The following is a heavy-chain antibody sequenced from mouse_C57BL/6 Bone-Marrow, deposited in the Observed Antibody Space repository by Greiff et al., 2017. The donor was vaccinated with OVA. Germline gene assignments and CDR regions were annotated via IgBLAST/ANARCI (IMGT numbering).Heavy chain of an antibody. D-gene: IGHD1-1*01. CDR1: GFTFSSYA. J-gene: IGHJ3*01. CDR3: ARAGSSSFAY. CDR2: ISDGGSYT. V-gene: IGHV5-4*03. Sequence: DVKLVESGGGLVKPGGSLKLSCAASGFTFSSYAMSWVRQTPEKRLEWVATISDGGSYTYYPDNVKGRFTISRDNAKNNLYLQMSHLKSDDTAMYYCARAGSSSFAYWGQGTLVTVSA.